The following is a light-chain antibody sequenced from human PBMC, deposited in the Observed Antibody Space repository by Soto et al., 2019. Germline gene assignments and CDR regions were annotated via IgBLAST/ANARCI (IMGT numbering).Light chain of an antibody. CDR2: DVS. Sequence: QSALTQPASVSGSPGQSITISCTGTSSDVGGYNYVSWYQHHPGKAPKLMIYDVSHRPSGISYRFSGSKSDNTASLTISWLQTDDGDDYYCSADTSSGKRGFCGGTNLTVL. CDR1: SSDVGGYNY. J-gene: IGLJ2*01. V-gene: IGLV2-14*03. CDR3: SADTSSGKRG.